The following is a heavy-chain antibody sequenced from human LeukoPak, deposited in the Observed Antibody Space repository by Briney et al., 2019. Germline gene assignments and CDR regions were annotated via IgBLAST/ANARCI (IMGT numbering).Heavy chain of an antibody. CDR2: IYPGDSDT. J-gene: IGHJ3*02. Sequence: GESLQISCQGSGSSFTSYWIGWVRQVPGKGLEWMGIIYPGDSDTRYSPSFQGQVTISADKSISTAYLQWSSLKASDTAMYYCARVMPTIFWGTPGAFDIWGQGTMVTVSS. CDR1: GSSFTSYW. D-gene: IGHD3-9*01. CDR3: ARVMPTIFWGTPGAFDI. V-gene: IGHV5-51*01.